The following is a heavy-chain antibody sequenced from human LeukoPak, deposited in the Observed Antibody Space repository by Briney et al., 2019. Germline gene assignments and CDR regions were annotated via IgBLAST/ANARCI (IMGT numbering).Heavy chain of an antibody. CDR1: GGSISSRSYS. CDR2: IYYSGST. Sequence: SETLSLTCTVSGGSISSRSYSWGWIRQPPGKGLEWIGYIYYSGSTNYNPSLKSRVTISVDTSKNQFSLKLSSVTAADTAVYYCARALDPRGYSYGTQYYFDYWGQGTLVTVSS. D-gene: IGHD5-18*01. J-gene: IGHJ4*02. V-gene: IGHV4-61*05. CDR3: ARALDPRGYSYGTQYYFDY.